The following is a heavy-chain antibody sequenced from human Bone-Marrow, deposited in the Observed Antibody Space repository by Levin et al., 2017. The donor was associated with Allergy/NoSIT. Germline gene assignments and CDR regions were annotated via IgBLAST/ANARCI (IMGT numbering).Heavy chain of an antibody. J-gene: IGHJ4*02. V-gene: IGHV3-23*01. CDR1: GFPIGSYA. Sequence: PGESLKISCAASGFPIGSYAMIWVRQAPGKGLEWVANVGSGGGNTYHADSVKGRVTFSRDNSKNTLYLEIYSLRAEDTAVYYCAKAALGGPVMLNYIDYWGQGTLVIVSS. CDR3: AKAALGGPVMLNYIDY. CDR2: VGSGGGNT. D-gene: IGHD3-16*01.